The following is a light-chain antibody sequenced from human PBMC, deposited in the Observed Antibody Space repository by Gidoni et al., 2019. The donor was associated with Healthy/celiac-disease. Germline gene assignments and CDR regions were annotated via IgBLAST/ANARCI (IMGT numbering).Light chain of an antibody. CDR2: LGS. CDR3: MRALKTPLA. V-gene: IGKV2-28*01. CDR1: QSLLHSNEYNY. J-gene: IGKJ4*01. Sequence: DIAMTPFSLSLPFTPGEPTSLPFRSSQSLLHSNEYNYLDWYLRKPGQSPQLLLYLGSNRASGVPDSLGGRESGTDFTLKISGGRAEKVGVYYGMRALKTPLAFGGGTKVEIK.